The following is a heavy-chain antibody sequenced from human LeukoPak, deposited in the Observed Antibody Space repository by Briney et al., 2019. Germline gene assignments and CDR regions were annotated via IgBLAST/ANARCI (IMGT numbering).Heavy chain of an antibody. J-gene: IGHJ4*02. V-gene: IGHV3-23*01. CDR2: IRGTGTTT. CDR1: GFTFSDHA. CDR3: AKVSWLGTLPSYHFDS. Sequence: GGSLRLSCAASGFTFSDHAMSWVRQAPGKGLEWVSAIRGTGTTTFYAASVKGRFTISRDNSKNTADRQMNSLRAEDTAVYYCAKVSWLGTLPSYHFDSWGQGTQVTVSS. D-gene: IGHD6-19*01.